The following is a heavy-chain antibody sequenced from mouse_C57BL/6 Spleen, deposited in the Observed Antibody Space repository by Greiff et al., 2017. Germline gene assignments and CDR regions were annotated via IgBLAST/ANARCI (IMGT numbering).Heavy chain of an antibody. CDR1: GYTFTSYW. V-gene: IGHV1-53*01. CDR3: AGTFLYYSIMDY. CDR2: INPSNGGT. D-gene: IGHD2-1*01. Sequence: QIQLQQPGTELVKPGASVKLSCKASGYTFTSYWMHWVKQRPGQGLEWIGNINPSNGGTNYNEKFKSKATLTVDKSSSTAYMQLSSLTSEDSAVYYCAGTFLYYSIMDYWGQGTSVTVSS. J-gene: IGHJ4*01.